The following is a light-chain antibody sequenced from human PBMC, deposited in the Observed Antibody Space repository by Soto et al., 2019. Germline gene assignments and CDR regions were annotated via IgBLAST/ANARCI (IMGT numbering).Light chain of an antibody. Sequence: DIVLTQYPATLSLSPGERATLSCRASQTVNYLAWYQQKPGQSPRLLIYDASNRAPGIPARFSGSGSGTDFTLAISSLEPEDFAVYYCQQRGTWPPLTFGGGTKVDVK. J-gene: IGKJ4*01. CDR3: QQRGTWPPLT. CDR2: DAS. CDR1: QTVNY. V-gene: IGKV3-11*01.